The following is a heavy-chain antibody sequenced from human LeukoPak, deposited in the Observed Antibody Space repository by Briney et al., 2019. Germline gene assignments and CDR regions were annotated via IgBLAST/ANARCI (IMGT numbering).Heavy chain of an antibody. Sequence: PSETLSLTCTVSGGSISSYYWSWIRQPPGKGLEWIGYIYYSGSTNYNPSLKSRVTISVDTSKNQFSLKLSSVTAADTAVYYCAREDGVVGASDAFDIWGQGTMVTVSS. D-gene: IGHD1-26*01. CDR3: AREDGVVGASDAFDI. CDR1: GGSISSYY. V-gene: IGHV4-59*01. CDR2: IYYSGST. J-gene: IGHJ3*02.